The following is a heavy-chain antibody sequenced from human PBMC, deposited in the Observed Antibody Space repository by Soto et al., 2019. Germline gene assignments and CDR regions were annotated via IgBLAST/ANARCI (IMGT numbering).Heavy chain of an antibody. J-gene: IGHJ5*02. Sequence: ASVKVSCKASGYTFTSYGISWVRQAPGQGLEWTGWISAYNGNTNYAQKLQGRVTMTTDTSTSTACMELRSLRSDDTAVYYCARDNGGGHGADWFDPWGQETLVTVSS. V-gene: IGHV1-18*01. D-gene: IGHD2-15*01. CDR2: ISAYNGNT. CDR1: GYTFTSYG. CDR3: ARDNGGGHGADWFDP.